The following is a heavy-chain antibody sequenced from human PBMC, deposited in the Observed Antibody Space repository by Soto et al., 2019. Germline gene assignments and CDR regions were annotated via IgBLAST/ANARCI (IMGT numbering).Heavy chain of an antibody. Sequence: QLQLQESGSGLVKPSQTLSLTCAVSGGSISSGGFSWSWIRQPPGKGLEWIGYIYHNGSTSYNPSLKSRVTISVDRSKNRFSLKLRSVTAADTAVYYCARVVFDFWSGTSQSAFDYWGQGTLVTVSS. V-gene: IGHV4-30-2*01. D-gene: IGHD3-3*01. CDR1: GGSISSGGFS. J-gene: IGHJ4*02. CDR3: ARVVFDFWSGTSQSAFDY. CDR2: IYHNGST.